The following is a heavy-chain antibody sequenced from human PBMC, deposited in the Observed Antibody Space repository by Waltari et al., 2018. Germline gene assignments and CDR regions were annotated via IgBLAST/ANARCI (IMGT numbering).Heavy chain of an antibody. CDR2: INHSGST. D-gene: IGHD4-17*01. CDR1: GGSFSVFS. Sequence: QVQLQQWGAGLSTPSATLSRTCAVYGGSFSVFSWTLIRQPPGRGLEWTGEINHSGSTNYNPSLKSRVTISVDTSKNQFSLKLSSVTAADTAVYYCARDYGGSFDYWGQGTLVTVSS. CDR3: ARDYGGSFDY. J-gene: IGHJ4*02. V-gene: IGHV4-34*01.